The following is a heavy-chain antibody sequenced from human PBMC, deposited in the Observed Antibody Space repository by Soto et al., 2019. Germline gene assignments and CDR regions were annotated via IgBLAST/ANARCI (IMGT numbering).Heavy chain of an antibody. CDR3: ARYKSNYYYGMDV. CDR2: IYYSGIT. CDR1: GGSISSYY. V-gene: IGHV4-59*01. D-gene: IGHD1-20*01. J-gene: IGHJ6*02. Sequence: QVQLQESGPGLVKPSETLSLTCTVSGGSISSYYWSWIRQPPGKGLEWIGYIYYSGITNYNPSLKSRVTISVDTSKYQFSLKLSSVTAADTAVYYCARYKSNYYYGMDVWGQGTTVTVSS.